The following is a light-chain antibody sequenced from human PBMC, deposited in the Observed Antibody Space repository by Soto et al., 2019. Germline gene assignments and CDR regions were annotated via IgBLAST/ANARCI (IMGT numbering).Light chain of an antibody. CDR1: QRISSN. J-gene: IGKJ5*01. CDR2: GAS. V-gene: IGKV3-15*01. CDR3: QQSSSSPIT. Sequence: EIVMTQSPATLSVSPGERATLYCKASQRISSNLAWYQQKPGQAPRLLIYGASTRATGIPARFSGSGSGTDFTLTISRLEAEDFAVYYCQQSSSSPITFGQGTRLEIK.